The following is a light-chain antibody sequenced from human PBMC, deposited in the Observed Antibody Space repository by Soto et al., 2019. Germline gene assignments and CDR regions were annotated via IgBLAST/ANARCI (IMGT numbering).Light chain of an antibody. CDR1: QRVSSN. J-gene: IGKJ2*02. CDR3: QQYNNWPLWT. Sequence: EIVMTQSPATLSVSPGERATLSCRASQRVSSNLAWYQQKPGQAPRLLIYGASTRATGIPARFSGSGSGTEFTRTISSLQSEDFAVYYCQQYNNWPLWTFGQGTKLEIK. V-gene: IGKV3-15*01. CDR2: GAS.